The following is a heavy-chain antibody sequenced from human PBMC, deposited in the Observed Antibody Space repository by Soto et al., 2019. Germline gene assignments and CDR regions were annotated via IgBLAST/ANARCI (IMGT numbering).Heavy chain of an antibody. D-gene: IGHD2-2*01. CDR2: ISYDGSNK. V-gene: IGHV3-30*18. CDR1: GVNFSNYG. J-gene: IGHJ6*02. Sequence: GRSHRLRYAASGVNFSNYGMRWVRQATGKGLEWVAVISYDGSNKYYADSVKGRFTISRDNSKNTLYLQMNSLRAEDTAVYYCAKQSVPAAMPYYYYGMDVWGQGTTVTVSS. CDR3: AKQSVPAAMPYYYYGMDV.